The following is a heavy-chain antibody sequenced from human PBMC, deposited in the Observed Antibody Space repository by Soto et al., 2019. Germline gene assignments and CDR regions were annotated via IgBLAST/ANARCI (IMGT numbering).Heavy chain of an antibody. CDR2: IYYIGST. D-gene: IGHD3-22*01. CDR3: ARGAVYYDSSGYFSY. Sequence: RASETLSLTCTVSGGSISSGGYYWSWIRQHPGKGLEWIGYIYYIGSTYYNPSLKSRVTISVDTSKNQFSLKLSSVTAADTAVYYCARGAVYYDSSGYFSYWGQGTLVTVSS. J-gene: IGHJ4*02. CDR1: GGSISSGGYY. V-gene: IGHV4-31*03.